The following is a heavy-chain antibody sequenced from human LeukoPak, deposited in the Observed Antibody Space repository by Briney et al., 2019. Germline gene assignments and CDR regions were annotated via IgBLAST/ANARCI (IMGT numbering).Heavy chain of an antibody. V-gene: IGHV4-34*01. CDR2: INDSGNT. CDR1: VGSFSGYH. Sequence: SETLSLTCAVYVGSFSGYHWSWIRQPPGKGLEWSEEINDSGNTNYNPSLKSRLTISVDTSKNQFSLKLRSVTAADTAVYYCARIKCGGDCRGYYYYYHMDVWGKGTTVTISS. D-gene: IGHD2-21*02. CDR3: ARIKCGGDCRGYYYYYHMDV. J-gene: IGHJ6*03.